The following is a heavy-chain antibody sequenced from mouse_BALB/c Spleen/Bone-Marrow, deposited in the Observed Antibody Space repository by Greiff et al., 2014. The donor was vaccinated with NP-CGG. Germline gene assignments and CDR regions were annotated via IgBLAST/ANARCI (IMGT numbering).Heavy chain of an antibody. CDR3: ARPLYGYTATFDY. CDR2: IDPANGNT. J-gene: IGHJ2*01. CDR1: GFNIKDTY. D-gene: IGHD1-2*01. Sequence: EVKLQESGAELVKPGASVKLSCTASGFNIKDTYMHWVKQRPEQGLEWIGRIDPANGNTKYDPKFQGKATITADTSSNTAYLQLSSLTSEDTAVYYCARPLYGYTATFDYWGQGTTLTVSS. V-gene: IGHV14-3*02.